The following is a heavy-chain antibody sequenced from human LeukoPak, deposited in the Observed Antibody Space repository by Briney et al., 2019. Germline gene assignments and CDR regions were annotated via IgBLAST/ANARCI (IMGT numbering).Heavy chain of an antibody. D-gene: IGHD3-3*01. Sequence: ASVKVSCKASGYTFTSYGISWVRQAPGQGLEWMGWISAYNGNTNYAQKPQGRVTMTTDTSTSTAYMELRSLRSDDTAVYYCARLSTTYDFWSGYFNPAYYFDYWGQGTLVTVSS. J-gene: IGHJ4*02. CDR2: ISAYNGNT. CDR1: GYTFTSYG. V-gene: IGHV1-18*01. CDR3: ARLSTTYDFWSGYFNPAYYFDY.